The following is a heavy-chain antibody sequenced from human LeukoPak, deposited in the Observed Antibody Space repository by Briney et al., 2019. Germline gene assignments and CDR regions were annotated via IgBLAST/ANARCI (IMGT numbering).Heavy chain of an antibody. D-gene: IGHD6-13*01. CDR2: FYYSGSS. Sequence: PSETLSLTCTVSGGSVTSSSYYWGWIRQPPGKGLGWIGSFYYSGSSYYNPSLLSRVTMSVDTSKNQFSLKLSSVTAADTAVYYCARDPAAAGIIDWGQGTLVTVSS. V-gene: IGHV4-39*07. CDR3: ARDPAAAGIID. CDR1: GGSVTSSSYY. J-gene: IGHJ4*02.